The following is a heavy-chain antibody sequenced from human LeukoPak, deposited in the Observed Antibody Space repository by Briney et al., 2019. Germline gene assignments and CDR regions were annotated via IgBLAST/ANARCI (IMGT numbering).Heavy chain of an antibody. CDR3: AREGYGGYGSFDY. CDR2: IYYSGST. D-gene: IGHD5-12*01. Sequence: SETLSLTCTVSSGSITSGDYYWSWIRQHPGKGLEWIGYIYYSGSTYYNPSLKSRVTILVDTSENQLSLRLNSVTAADTAVYYCAREGYGGYGSFDYWGQGTLVTVSS. V-gene: IGHV4-31*03. J-gene: IGHJ4*02. CDR1: SGSITSGDYY.